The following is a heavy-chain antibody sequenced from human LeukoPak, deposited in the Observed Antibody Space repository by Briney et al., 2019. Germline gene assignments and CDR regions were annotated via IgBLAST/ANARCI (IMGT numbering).Heavy chain of an antibody. D-gene: IGHD6-19*01. CDR2: INHSGST. J-gene: IGHJ4*02. Sequence: PSETLSLTCAVYGGSFSGYYWSWIRQPPGKGLEWIGEINHSGSTNYNPSLKSRVTISVDTSKNQFSLKLSSVTAADTAVYYCASINEAVAGKGNDYWGQGTLVTVSS. CDR3: ASINEAVAGKGNDY. V-gene: IGHV4-34*01. CDR1: GGSFSGYY.